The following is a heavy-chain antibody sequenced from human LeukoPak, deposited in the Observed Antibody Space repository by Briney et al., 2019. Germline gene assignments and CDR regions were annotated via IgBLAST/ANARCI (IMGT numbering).Heavy chain of an antibody. CDR3: ARTYYYDSSGYSPFDY. J-gene: IGHJ4*02. D-gene: IGHD3-22*01. CDR2: ISYSGSTT. Sequence: GGSLRLSCAASGFAFTNFEMNWVRQAPGKGLEWVSYISYSGSTTSYADSVKGRFTISRDNAKNSLYLQMNSLRAEDTAVYYCARTYYYDSSGYSPFDYWGQGTLVTVSS. CDR1: GFAFTNFE. V-gene: IGHV3-48*03.